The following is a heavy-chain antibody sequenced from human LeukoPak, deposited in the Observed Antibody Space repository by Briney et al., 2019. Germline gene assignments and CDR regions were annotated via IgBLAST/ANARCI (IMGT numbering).Heavy chain of an antibody. D-gene: IGHD1-1*01. CDR2: ISGSGGST. V-gene: IGHV3-23*01. CDR3: AKGFQLERTFDY. J-gene: IGHJ4*02. CDR1: GGSISSSSYY. Sequence: PSETLSLTCTVSGGSISSSSYYWGWIRQAPGKGLEWVSAISGSGGSTYYADSVKGRFTISRDNSKNTLYLQMNSLRAEDTAVYYCAKGFQLERTFDYWGQGTLVTVSS.